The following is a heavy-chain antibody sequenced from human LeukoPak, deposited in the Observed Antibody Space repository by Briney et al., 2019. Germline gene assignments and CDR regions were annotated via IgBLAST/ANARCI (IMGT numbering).Heavy chain of an antibody. CDR2: INHSGST. CDR3: ALGGGLDY. Sequence: SETLSLTCAVYGGSFSYYYWSWIRQPPGKGLEWIGEINHSGSTNYNPSLKSRVTISLDTSKNQFSLKLTSVTAADTAVYYCALGGGLDYWGQGTLTVSS. CDR1: GGSFSYYY. D-gene: IGHD3-16*01. J-gene: IGHJ4*02. V-gene: IGHV4-34*01.